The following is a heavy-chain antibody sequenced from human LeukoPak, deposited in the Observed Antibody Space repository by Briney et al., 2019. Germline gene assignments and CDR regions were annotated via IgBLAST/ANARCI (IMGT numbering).Heavy chain of an antibody. Sequence: SETLSLTCAVYGGSFSGYYWSWIRQPPGKGLEWIGEINHSGSTNHNPSLKNRVTISVDTSKNQFSLKLSSVTAADTAVYYCARGFRRNYYDSSGSKGAFDIWGQGTMVTVSS. J-gene: IGHJ3*02. CDR1: GGSFSGYY. CDR3: ARGFRRNYYDSSGSKGAFDI. CDR2: INHSGST. V-gene: IGHV4-34*01. D-gene: IGHD3-22*01.